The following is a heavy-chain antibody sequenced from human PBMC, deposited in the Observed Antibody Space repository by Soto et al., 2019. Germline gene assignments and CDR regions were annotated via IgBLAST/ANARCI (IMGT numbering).Heavy chain of an antibody. D-gene: IGHD3-10*01. Sequence: PGVSLRLSCAASGFTFSSYALCRVRQAPGKGIEWVSAISGSGGSTYYADSVKGRFTISRDNSKNTLYLQMNSLRPEDAAVYYCARDVSRFNDGSGDYSLAIDYWGQGAQVTVSS. J-gene: IGHJ4*02. V-gene: IGHV3-23*01. CDR1: GFTFSSYA. CDR3: ARDVSRFNDGSGDYSLAIDY. CDR2: ISGSGGST.